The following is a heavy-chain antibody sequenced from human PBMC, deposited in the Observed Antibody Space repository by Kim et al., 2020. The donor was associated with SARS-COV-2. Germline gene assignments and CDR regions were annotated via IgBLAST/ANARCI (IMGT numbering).Heavy chain of an antibody. V-gene: IGHV4-4*02. D-gene: IGHD3-22*01. CDR2: IYHSGST. CDR1: GGSISSSNW. J-gene: IGHJ4*02. Sequence: SETLSLTCAVSGGSISSSNWWSWVRQPPGKGLEWIGEIYHSGSTNYNPFLKSRVTISVDKSKNQFSLKLSSVTAADTAVYYCARVTHYYDSSGYYWSFDYWGQGTLVTVSS. CDR3: ARVTHYYDSSGYYWSFDY.